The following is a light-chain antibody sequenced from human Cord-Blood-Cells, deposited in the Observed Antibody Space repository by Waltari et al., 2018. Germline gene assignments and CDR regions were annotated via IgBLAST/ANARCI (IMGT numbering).Light chain of an antibody. CDR2: AAS. V-gene: IGKV1-39*01. CDR1: QSISSY. J-gene: IGKJ4*01. Sequence: DIQMTQSPSSLSASVGARVTITCRASQSISSYLNWYQQKPGKAPKLLIYAASSLQSGVPSRFSGSGSGTDFTLTISSLQPEDFATYYCQQSYSTPPLTFGGGTKVGIK. CDR3: QQSYSTPPLT.